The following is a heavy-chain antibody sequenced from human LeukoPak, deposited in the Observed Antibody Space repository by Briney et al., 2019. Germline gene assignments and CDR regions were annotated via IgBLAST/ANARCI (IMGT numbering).Heavy chain of an antibody. CDR1: GFTFSSYA. Sequence: GGSLRLSCAASGFTFSSYAMNWVRQAPGKGLEWVSAISGSGGSAYYADSVKGRFTISRDNSKNTLYLQMNSLRSEDTAVYYCASPVVVVAATLGYFDLWGRGTLVTVSS. D-gene: IGHD2-15*01. V-gene: IGHV3-23*01. CDR2: ISGSGGSA. CDR3: ASPVVVVAATLGYFDL. J-gene: IGHJ2*01.